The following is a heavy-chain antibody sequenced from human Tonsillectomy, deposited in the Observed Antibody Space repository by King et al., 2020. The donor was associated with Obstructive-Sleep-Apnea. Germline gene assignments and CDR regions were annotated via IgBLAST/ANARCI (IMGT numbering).Heavy chain of an antibody. CDR3: ASFLVAAPVLGAFHI. CDR1: GGSFSSDNYN. CDR2: IYYTGYA. V-gene: IGHV4-39*07. J-gene: IGHJ3*02. D-gene: IGHD1-26*01. Sequence: QLQESGPGLVKPSETLSLTCTVFGGSFSSDNYNWGWIRQSPGKGLEWIVNIYYTGYAYYSPSLKSRVTILIDTSKNLFSLKLNFVTAADTAVYFCASFLVAAPVLGAFHIWGQGTMVTVSS.